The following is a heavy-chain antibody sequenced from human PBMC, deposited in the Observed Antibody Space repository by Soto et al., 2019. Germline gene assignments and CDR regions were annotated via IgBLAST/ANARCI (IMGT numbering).Heavy chain of an antibody. J-gene: IGHJ4*02. V-gene: IGHV1-69*01. CDR3: ARDDAVAGTAFG. CDR1: GGTFSSDA. Sequence: QVQLVQSGAEVKKPGSSVKVSCKASGGTFSSDAISWVRQAPRQGLEWMGGIIPIFGTANYAQKFQGRVTITADESTSTADMELSSLRSEDTAVYYCARDDAVAGTAFGWGQGAMVTVSS. D-gene: IGHD6-19*01. CDR2: IIPIFGTA.